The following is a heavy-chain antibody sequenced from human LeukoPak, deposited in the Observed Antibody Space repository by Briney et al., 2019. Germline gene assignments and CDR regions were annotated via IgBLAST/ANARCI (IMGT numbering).Heavy chain of an antibody. CDR3: AGDYSDYYFDY. CDR1: GGSISSSSYY. D-gene: IGHD4-11*01. V-gene: IGHV4-39*07. J-gene: IGHJ4*02. Sequence: SETLSLTCTVSGGSISSSSYYWGWIRQPPGKGLEWIGSIYYSGSTYYNPSLKSRVTISVDTSKNQFSLKLSSVTAADTAVYFCAGDYSDYYFDYWGQGTLVTVSS. CDR2: IYYSGST.